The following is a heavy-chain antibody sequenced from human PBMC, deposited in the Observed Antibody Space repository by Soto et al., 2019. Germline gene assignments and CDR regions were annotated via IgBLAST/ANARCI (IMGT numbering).Heavy chain of an antibody. D-gene: IGHD1-26*01. V-gene: IGHV3-30-3*01. CDR2: ISYDGSNK. CDR1: GFTFSSYA. CDR3: ASLGANDY. J-gene: IGHJ4*02. Sequence: GSLRLSCAASGFTFSSYAMHWVRQAPGKGLEWVAVISYDGSNKYYADSVKGRFTISRDNSKNTLYLQMNSLRAEDTAVYYCASLGANDYWGQGTLVTVSS.